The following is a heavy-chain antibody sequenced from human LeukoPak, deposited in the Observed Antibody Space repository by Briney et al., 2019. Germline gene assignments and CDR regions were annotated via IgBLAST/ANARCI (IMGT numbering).Heavy chain of an antibody. V-gene: IGHV5-51*01. D-gene: IGHD3-3*01. CDR1: GYIFTSHW. J-gene: IGHJ3*02. CDR3: PSHQIGDDADACAT. CDR2: IRPGDSSV. Sequence: GESLKLYCNCSGYIFTSHWMEWDRQMPGKGLEWLGTIRPGDSSVRYSPSFQGQVSISVDRSIDTAYLQWSSLKASDTAMYYCPSHQIGDDADACATRGQGTMVSVSS.